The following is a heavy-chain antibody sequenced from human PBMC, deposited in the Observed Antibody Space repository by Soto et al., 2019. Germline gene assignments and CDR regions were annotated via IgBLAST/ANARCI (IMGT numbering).Heavy chain of an antibody. CDR1: GYPFSSSV. Sequence: PTSSGLCSGYPFSSSVSALFSQMPGKGLEWMGIIYPGDSDTKYSPAFQGQVTISADKSINTAYLQWTSLEASDTAMYYCARQFAPEFCDSWGQGTGVNVSS. D-gene: IGHD3-10*01. CDR3: ARQFAPEFCDS. J-gene: IGHJ4*02. CDR2: IYPGDSDT. V-gene: IGHV5-51*01.